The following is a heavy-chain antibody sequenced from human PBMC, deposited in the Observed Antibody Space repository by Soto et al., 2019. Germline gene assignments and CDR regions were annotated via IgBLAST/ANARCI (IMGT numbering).Heavy chain of an antibody. Sequence: QVQLVESGGGVVQPGRSLRLSCAASDFTFSTYGMHWVRQAPGKGLEWVAVISYDGSNKYYADSVKGRFTISRDNSKNTLYLQMNSLTAEDTAVYYCAKDSSLMAAGGTVDYWGQGTLVTVSS. CDR1: DFTFSTYG. CDR3: AKDSSLMAAGGTVDY. V-gene: IGHV3-30*18. CDR2: ISYDGSNK. D-gene: IGHD6-13*01. J-gene: IGHJ4*02.